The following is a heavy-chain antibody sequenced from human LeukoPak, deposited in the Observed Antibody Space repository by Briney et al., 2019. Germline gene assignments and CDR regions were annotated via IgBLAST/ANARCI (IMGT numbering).Heavy chain of an antibody. Sequence: GGSLRLSCAASGFTFSSYAMHWVRQAPGKGLEWVAVISYDGSNKYYADSVKGRFTISRDNAKNSLYLQMNSLRAEDTAVYYCARAPRRSRWLQLDFDYWGQGTLVTVSS. CDR1: GFTFSSYA. D-gene: IGHD5-24*01. J-gene: IGHJ4*02. V-gene: IGHV3-30-3*01. CDR2: ISYDGSNK. CDR3: ARAPRRSRWLQLDFDY.